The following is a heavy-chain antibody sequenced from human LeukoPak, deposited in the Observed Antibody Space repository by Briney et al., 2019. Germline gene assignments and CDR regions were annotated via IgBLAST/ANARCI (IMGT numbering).Heavy chain of an antibody. V-gene: IGHV3-23*01. CDR2: ISGSGGST. D-gene: IGHD2-8*01. Sequence: PGGSLRLSCAASGFTFTSYALSWVRQAPRKGLEWVSSISGSGGSTYYADSVKGRFTISRDNSKNTLYLQMNSLRAEDTAVYYCAKDLPNPGTSRHFQYWGQGTLVTVSS. CDR1: GFTFTSYA. J-gene: IGHJ1*01. CDR3: AKDLPNPGTSRHFQY.